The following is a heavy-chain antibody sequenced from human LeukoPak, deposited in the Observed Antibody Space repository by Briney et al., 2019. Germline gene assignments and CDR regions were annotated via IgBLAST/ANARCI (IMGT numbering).Heavy chain of an antibody. D-gene: IGHD3-3*01. CDR2: IRSKAYSGTT. J-gene: IGHJ4*02. CDR1: GFTFGDYA. Sequence: GGSLRLSCSASGFTFGDYALSWVRQAPGKGLEWVGFIRSKAYSGTTEYAASVKGRFTISRDDSKSIAYLQMNSLNTEDTAVYYCTRERYGSAYYGYWGQGTLVTVSP. CDR3: TRERYGSAYYGY. V-gene: IGHV3-49*04.